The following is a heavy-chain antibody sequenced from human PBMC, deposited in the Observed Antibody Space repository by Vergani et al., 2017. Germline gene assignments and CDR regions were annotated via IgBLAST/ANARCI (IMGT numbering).Heavy chain of an antibody. CDR3: ARISKRVGGYSYEVDAFDI. J-gene: IGHJ3*02. CDR1: GYTFTGYY. D-gene: IGHD5-18*01. V-gene: IGHV1-2*02. CDR2: INPNSGGT. Sequence: QVQLVQSGAEVKKPGASVKVSCKASGYTFTGYYMHWVRQAPGQGLEWMGWINPNSGGTNYAQKFQGRVTMTRDTSISTAYMELSRLRSDDTAMYYCARISKRVGGYSYEVDAFDIWGQGTMVTVAS.